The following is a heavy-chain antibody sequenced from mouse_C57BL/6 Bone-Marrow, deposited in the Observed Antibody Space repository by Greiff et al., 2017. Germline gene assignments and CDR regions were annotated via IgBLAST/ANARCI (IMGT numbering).Heavy chain of an antibody. J-gene: IGHJ2*01. V-gene: IGHV14-4*01. Sequence: VQLKQSGAELVRPGASVKLSCTASGFNIKDDYIHWVKQRPEQGLEWIGWIDPEIGDTEYASKFQGTATITSDTSSNTAYLQLSRLTSEDTAVYYCSSFDGNYFDFWGQGTPLTVAS. CDR1: GFNIKDDY. CDR2: IDPEIGDT. D-gene: IGHD2-3*01. CDR3: SSFDGNYFDF.